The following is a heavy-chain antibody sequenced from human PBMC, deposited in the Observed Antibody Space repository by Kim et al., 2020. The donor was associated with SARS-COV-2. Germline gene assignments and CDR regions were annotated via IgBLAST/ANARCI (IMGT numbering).Heavy chain of an antibody. CDR3: ARVGRFLEWLLSNHYYYYMDV. D-gene: IGHD3-3*01. CDR2: INHSGST. J-gene: IGHJ6*03. CDR1: GGSFSGYY. V-gene: IGHV4-34*01. Sequence: SETLSLTCAVYGGSFSGYYWSWIRQPPGKGLEWIGEINHSGSTNYNPSLKSGVTISVDTSKNQFSLKLSSVTAADTAVYYCARVGRFLEWLLSNHYYYYMDVWGKGTTVTVSS.